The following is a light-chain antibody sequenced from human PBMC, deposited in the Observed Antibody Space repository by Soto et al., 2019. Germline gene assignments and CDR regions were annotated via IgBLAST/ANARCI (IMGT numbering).Light chain of an antibody. CDR3: QQYGSSPSWT. Sequence: EIVLTQSPGTLSLSPGERATLSCRASQSVSSSYLAWYQQKPGQAPRLLIYVASSRATGIPDRFSGSGSGTDFTLTISRLEPEDFAVYYCQQYGSSPSWTFGQGTKVDI. J-gene: IGKJ1*01. CDR1: QSVSSSY. CDR2: VAS. V-gene: IGKV3-20*01.